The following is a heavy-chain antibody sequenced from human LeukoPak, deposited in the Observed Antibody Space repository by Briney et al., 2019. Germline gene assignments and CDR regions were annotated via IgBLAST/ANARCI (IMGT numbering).Heavy chain of an antibody. CDR3: ARDLKPYYYYGMDV. CDR1: GFTFSSYS. Sequence: GGSLRLSCAASGFTFSSYSMNWVRQAPGKGLEWVSSISSSSDYIYYADSVKGRFTISRDNAKNSLYLQMNSLRAEDTAVYYCARDLKPYYYYGMDVWGQGTTVTVSS. CDR2: ISSSSDYI. V-gene: IGHV3-21*01. J-gene: IGHJ6*02.